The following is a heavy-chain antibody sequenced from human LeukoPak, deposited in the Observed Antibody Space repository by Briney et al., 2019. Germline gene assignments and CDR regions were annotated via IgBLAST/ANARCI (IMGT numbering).Heavy chain of an antibody. J-gene: IGHJ2*01. D-gene: IGHD4-17*01. CDR2: IKEDGSEK. Sequence: QAGGSLRLSCAASRFTFSDYYMTWVRQAPGRGLEWVANIKEDGSEKNYVDSVKGRFAISRDNAKNSVYLLLNSLTPEDTAVYYCARDLRAGGTWSYGVYFDLWGRSTLVTVSS. CDR1: RFTFSDYY. CDR3: ARDLRAGGTWSYGVYFDL. V-gene: IGHV3-7*01.